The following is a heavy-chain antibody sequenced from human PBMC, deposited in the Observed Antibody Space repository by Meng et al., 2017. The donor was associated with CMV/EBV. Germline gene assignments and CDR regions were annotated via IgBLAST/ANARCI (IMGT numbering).Heavy chain of an antibody. CDR3: ARGFSITALSDY. CDR1: GFTFSNFA. D-gene: IGHD1-14*01. V-gene: IGHV3-23*01. J-gene: IGHJ4*02. Sequence: GESLKISCAASGFTFSNFAMNWVRQAPGKGLEWVSSISGSGVSTNYADSVKGRFTVSRDNSKNTLYLQTNSLRAEDTAVYYCARGFSITALSDYWGQGTLVTVSS. CDR2: ISGSGVST.